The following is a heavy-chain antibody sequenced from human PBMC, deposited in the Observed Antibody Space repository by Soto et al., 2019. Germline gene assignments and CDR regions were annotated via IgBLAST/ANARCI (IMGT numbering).Heavy chain of an antibody. V-gene: IGHV3-23*01. J-gene: IGHJ4*02. CDR2: VSIGGST. CDR3: AKRRGAGGHFDY. CDR1: GFTFSGYA. D-gene: IGHD2-15*01. Sequence: DVQLLESGGGLVQPEGSLRLSCAASGFTFSGYAMSWVRQGPGKGLEWVAVVSIGGSTHYADSVRGRFTISRDNSKNTLSLQMNSLTAEDTAVYFCAKRRGAGGHFDYWGQGALVTVSS.